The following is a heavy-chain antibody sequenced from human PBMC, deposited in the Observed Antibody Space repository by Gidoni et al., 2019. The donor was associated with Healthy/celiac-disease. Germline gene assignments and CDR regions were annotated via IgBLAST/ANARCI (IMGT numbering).Heavy chain of an antibody. V-gene: IGHV3-15*07. CDR3: TTRPITIFGVVITPDV. CDR1: GFTVSHAC. CDR2: IKSNTDGGTT. D-gene: IGHD3-3*01. J-gene: IGHJ6*02. Sequence: EVQLVESGGCLVKPGGALSISGAASGFTVSHACRNWVRQAQGKGLEWVGRIKSNTDGGTTDYAAPVKGRFTISRDDSKNTLYLQMNSLKTEATAVYYCTTRPITIFGVVITPDVWGQGTTVTVSS.